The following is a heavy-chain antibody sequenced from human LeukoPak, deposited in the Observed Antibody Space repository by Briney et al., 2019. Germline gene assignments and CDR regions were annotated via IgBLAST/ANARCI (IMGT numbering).Heavy chain of an antibody. D-gene: IGHD6-19*01. CDR3: ATLRRSGWYIGD. CDR2: FNPYSGGT. Sequence: ASVKVSCEASGYTFTDYYIHWVRQAPGQGLEWMGWFNPYSGGTNYAEKFQGRVTMTRDTSITTAYMELSSLRSDDTAMYYCATLRRSGWYIGDWVQGTLVTVSS. V-gene: IGHV1-2*02. CDR1: GYTFTDYY. J-gene: IGHJ4*02.